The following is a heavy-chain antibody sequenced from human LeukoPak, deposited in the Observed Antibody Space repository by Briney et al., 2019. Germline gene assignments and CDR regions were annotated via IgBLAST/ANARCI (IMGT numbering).Heavy chain of an antibody. CDR3: ARELLQSIDY. D-gene: IGHD3-10*01. CDR1: GFTFDDYA. CDR2: ISWDGGST. Sequence: PGGSLRLSCAASGFTFDDYAMHWVRQAPGKGLEWVSLISWDGGSTYYADSVKGRFTISRDNSKNSLYLQMNSLRAEDAALYYCARELLQSIDYWGQGTLVTVSS. J-gene: IGHJ4*02. V-gene: IGHV3-43D*03.